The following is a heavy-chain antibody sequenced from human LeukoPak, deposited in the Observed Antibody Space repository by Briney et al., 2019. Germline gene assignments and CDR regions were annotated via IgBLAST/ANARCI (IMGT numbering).Heavy chain of an antibody. V-gene: IGHV3-30-3*01. CDR3: ARDQGDFWSGYDNWFDP. CDR2: ISYDGSNK. CDR1: GFTFSSYA. Sequence: GGSLRLSCAASGFTFSSYAMHWVRQAPGKGLEWVAVISYDGSNKYYADSVKGRFTISRDNAKNSLYLQMNSLRAEDTAVYYCARDQGDFWSGYDNWFDPWGQGTLVTVSS. J-gene: IGHJ5*02. D-gene: IGHD3-3*01.